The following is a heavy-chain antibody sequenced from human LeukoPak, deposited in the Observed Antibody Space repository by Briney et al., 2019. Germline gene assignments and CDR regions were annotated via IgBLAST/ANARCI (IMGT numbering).Heavy chain of an antibody. CDR2: IWYDGSNK. D-gene: IGHD3-22*01. V-gene: IGHV3-33*01. Sequence: QPGRSLRLSCAASGFTFSSYGMHWVRQAPGKGLEWVAVIWYDGSNKYYADSVKGRFTISRDNSKNTLYLQMNSLRAEDTAVYYCARDVYYYDSSGYYNEQPAPDYWGQGTLVTVSS. CDR3: ARDVYYYDSSGYYNEQPAPDY. J-gene: IGHJ4*02. CDR1: GFTFSSYG.